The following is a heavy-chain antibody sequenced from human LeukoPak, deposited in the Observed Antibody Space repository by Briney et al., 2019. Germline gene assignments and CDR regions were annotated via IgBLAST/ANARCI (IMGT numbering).Heavy chain of an antibody. V-gene: IGHV3-30-3*01. CDR3: VSFYETY. CDR1: GFTFSGYP. D-gene: IGHD2/OR15-2a*01. CDR2: ISYDGSNK. Sequence: GGSLRLSCAASGFTFSGYPIHWVRQAPGKGLEWVAVISYDGSNKYYADSVKGRFTISKDNAKNTVYLQMNSLRAKDTAVYYCVSFYETYWGRGTLVTVSS. J-gene: IGHJ4*02.